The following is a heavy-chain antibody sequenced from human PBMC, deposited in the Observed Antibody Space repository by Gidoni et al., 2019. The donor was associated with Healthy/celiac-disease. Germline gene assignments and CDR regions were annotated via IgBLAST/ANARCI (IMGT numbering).Heavy chain of an antibody. CDR3: ARGLPPNDYGSGSYYKR. D-gene: IGHD3-10*01. Sequence: QVQLQQWCAGLLKPSETLSLTCAVYGGSFSGYYWRWIRQPPGKGLEWIGEINHSGSTNYNPSLKSRVTISVDTSKNQFSLKLSSVTAADTAVYYCARGLPPNDYGSGSYYKRWGQGTLVTVSS. J-gene: IGHJ4*02. CDR2: INHSGST. V-gene: IGHV4-34*01. CDR1: GGSFSGYY.